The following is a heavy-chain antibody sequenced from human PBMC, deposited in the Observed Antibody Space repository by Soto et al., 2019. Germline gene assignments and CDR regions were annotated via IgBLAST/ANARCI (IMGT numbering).Heavy chain of an antibody. D-gene: IGHD6-19*01. V-gene: IGHV4-34*01. Sequence: SETLSLTCAVYGGSFSGYYWSWIRQPPGKGLEWIGEINHSGSTNYNPSLKSRVTISVDTSKNQFSLKLSSVTAADTAVYYCARGRSSGWYNLPGAFDIWGQGTMVT. CDR3: ARGRSSGWYNLPGAFDI. J-gene: IGHJ3*02. CDR1: GGSFSGYY. CDR2: INHSGST.